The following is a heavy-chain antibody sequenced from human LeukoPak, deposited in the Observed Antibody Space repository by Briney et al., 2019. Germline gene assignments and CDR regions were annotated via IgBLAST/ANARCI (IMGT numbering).Heavy chain of an antibody. V-gene: IGHV3-23*01. CDR3: AKVGGSSWDPLDY. CDR1: GFTLSSYA. J-gene: IGHJ4*02. D-gene: IGHD6-13*01. Sequence: GGSLRLSCAASGFTLSSYATSWVRQAPGKGLEWVSAISGSGDNTYYADSVKGRFTISRDNSKNTLYLQMNSLRGEDAAEYYCAKVGGSSWDPLDYWGQGTLVTVSS. CDR2: ISGSGDNT.